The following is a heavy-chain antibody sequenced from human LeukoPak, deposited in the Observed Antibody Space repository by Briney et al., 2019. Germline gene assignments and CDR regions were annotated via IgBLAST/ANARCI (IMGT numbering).Heavy chain of an antibody. Sequence: PGGSLRLSCVASGLSFSNVWMNWVRQAPEKGLEWVGRIFSQANGGTTEYAAPVRGRFTISRDDSKNTLYLQMNSLQIEDTAVYYCVTGSNRHDTSDFDYWGQGALVTVSP. CDR3: VTGSNRHDTSDFDY. CDR1: GLSFSNVW. V-gene: IGHV3-15*01. CDR2: IFSQANGGTT. J-gene: IGHJ4*02. D-gene: IGHD3-22*01.